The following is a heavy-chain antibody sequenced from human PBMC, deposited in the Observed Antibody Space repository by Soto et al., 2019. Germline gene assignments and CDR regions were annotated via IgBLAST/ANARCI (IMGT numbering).Heavy chain of an antibody. CDR1: GFTFSSYS. J-gene: IGHJ6*03. D-gene: IGHD3-3*01. Sequence: GGSLRLSCAASGFTFSSYSMNWVRQAPGKGLEWVSYISSSSSTIYYADSVKGRFTISRDNAKNSLYLQMNSLRAEDTAVYYCASPPVWSVAIRGSYYYYMDVWGKGTTVTVSS. V-gene: IGHV3-48*01. CDR3: ASPPVWSVAIRGSYYYYMDV. CDR2: ISSSSSTI.